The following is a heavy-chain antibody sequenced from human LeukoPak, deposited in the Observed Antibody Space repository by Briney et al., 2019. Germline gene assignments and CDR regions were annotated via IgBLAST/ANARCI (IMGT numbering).Heavy chain of an antibody. CDR3: ARGYCSSTSCFDP. J-gene: IGHJ5*02. Sequence: PGGSLRLSCAASGFTFSSYGMHWVRQAPGKGLEWVAVIWYDGSNKYYADSVKGRFTISRDNSKNTLYLQMNSLRAEDTAVYYCARGYCSSTSCFDPWGQGTLVTVSS. CDR2: IWYDGSNK. V-gene: IGHV3-33*01. D-gene: IGHD2-2*01. CDR1: GFTFSSYG.